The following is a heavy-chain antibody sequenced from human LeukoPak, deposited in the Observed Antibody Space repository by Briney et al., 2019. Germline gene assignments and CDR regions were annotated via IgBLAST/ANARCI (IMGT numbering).Heavy chain of an antibody. CDR3: AKIPRDAFDV. Sequence: SETLSLTCTVSGVSIRSYYWSWIRQPPGKGLEWIGCIYYSGSTNYDPSLKGRVTISVDKSKNQFSLKLSSVTAADTAVYYCAKIPRDAFDVWGQGTLVTVSS. CDR2: IYYSGST. CDR1: GVSIRSYY. J-gene: IGHJ3*01. V-gene: IGHV4-59*03.